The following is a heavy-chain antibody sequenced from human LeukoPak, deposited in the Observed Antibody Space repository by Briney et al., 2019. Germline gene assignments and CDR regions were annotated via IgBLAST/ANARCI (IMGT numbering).Heavy chain of an antibody. Sequence: GGSLRLSCAASGFTFSSYGMHWVRQAPGKGLEWVAVISYDGSNKYYADSVKGRFTTSRDNSKNTLYLQMNSLRAEDTAVYYCAKAPRFDPWGQGTLVTVSS. J-gene: IGHJ5*02. CDR1: GFTFSSYG. CDR3: AKAPRFDP. V-gene: IGHV3-30*18. CDR2: ISYDGSNK.